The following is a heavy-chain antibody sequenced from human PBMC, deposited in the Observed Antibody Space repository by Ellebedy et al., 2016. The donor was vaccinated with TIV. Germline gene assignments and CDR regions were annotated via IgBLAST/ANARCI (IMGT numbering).Heavy chain of an antibody. Sequence: GESLKISCAASGFTFSSFAMHWVRQAPGKGLEWLSVISGGGDSTYHADSVKGRFTITRDNSKNTLSLQMDRLRAEDTAVYYCAKGTSSGFNYDRVGSEYWGQGALVTVSS. CDR2: ISGGGDST. V-gene: IGHV3-23*01. J-gene: IGHJ4*02. D-gene: IGHD3-22*01. CDR1: GFTFSSFA. CDR3: AKGTSSGFNYDRVGSEY.